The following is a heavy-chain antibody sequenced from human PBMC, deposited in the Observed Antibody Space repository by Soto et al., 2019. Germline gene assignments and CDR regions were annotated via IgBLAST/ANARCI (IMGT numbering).Heavy chain of an antibody. D-gene: IGHD2-15*01. CDR2: ISYSGST. Sequence: SETLSLTCTVSGASISTYYWSWIRQPPGKGLEWIGYISYSGSTNHNPSLKSRVTISFDASKNEISLKLSSVTAADTAVYYCARTPYCSGGSCYRYYFDYWGQGTLVTVSS. CDR3: ARTPYCSGGSCYRYYFDY. J-gene: IGHJ4*02. CDR1: GASISTYY. V-gene: IGHV4-59*08.